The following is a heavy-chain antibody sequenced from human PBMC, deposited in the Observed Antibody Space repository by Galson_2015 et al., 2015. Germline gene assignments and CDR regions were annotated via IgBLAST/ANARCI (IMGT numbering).Heavy chain of an antibody. J-gene: IGHJ4*02. CDR2: IWYDGSNK. V-gene: IGHV3-33*01. CDR3: AGGYSSSSGGLDY. Sequence: SLRLSCAASGFTFSSYGMHWVRQAPGKGLEWVAVIWYDGSNKYYADSVKGRFTISRDNSKNTLYLQMNSLRAEDTAVYYCAGGYSSSSGGLDYWGQGTLVTVSS. CDR1: GFTFSSYG. D-gene: IGHD6-6*01.